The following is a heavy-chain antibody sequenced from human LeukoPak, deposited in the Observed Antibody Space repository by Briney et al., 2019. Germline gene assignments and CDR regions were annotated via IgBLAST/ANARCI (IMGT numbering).Heavy chain of an antibody. CDR2: FDPEDGET. CDR3: ATGYSSSWQNWFDP. V-gene: IGHV1-24*01. Sequence: ASVKVSCKVSGYTLTELSMHWVRQAPGKGLEWRGGFDPEDGETIYAQKFQGRVTMTEDTSTDTAYMELSSLRSEDTAVYYCATGYSSSWQNWFDPWGQGTLVTVSS. J-gene: IGHJ5*02. D-gene: IGHD6-13*01. CDR1: GYTLTELS.